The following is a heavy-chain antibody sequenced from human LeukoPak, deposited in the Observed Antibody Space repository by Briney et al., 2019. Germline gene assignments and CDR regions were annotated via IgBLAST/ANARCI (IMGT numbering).Heavy chain of an antibody. CDR1: GYTFTGYY. D-gene: IGHD2/OR15-2a*01. V-gene: IGHV1-8*02. J-gene: IGHJ6*02. CDR2: MNPNSGNT. Sequence: ASVKVSCKASGYTFTGYYMHWVRQAPGQGLEWMGWMNPNSGNTGYAQKFQGRVTMTRNTSISTAYMELSSLRSEDTAVYYCARVKNVFGAAPYYYYGMDVWGQGTTVTVSS. CDR3: ARVKNVFGAAPYYYYGMDV.